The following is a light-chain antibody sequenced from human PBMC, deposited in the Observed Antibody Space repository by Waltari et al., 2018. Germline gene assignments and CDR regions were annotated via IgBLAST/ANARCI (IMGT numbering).Light chain of an antibody. CDR1: QSSSDY. CDR3: QQSYS. Sequence: DIQMTQSPSSLSASVGDRVTITCRASQSSSDYLNWYQQKPGKAPTLLIYAASTLQSGVPSRFSGSGSGTDFALAISSRQPEDFATYYWQQSYSFGQGTRLEIK. J-gene: IGKJ5*01. V-gene: IGKV1-39*01. CDR2: AAS.